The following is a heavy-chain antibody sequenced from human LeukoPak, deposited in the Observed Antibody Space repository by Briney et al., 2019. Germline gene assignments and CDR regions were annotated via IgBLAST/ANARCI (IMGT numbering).Heavy chain of an antibody. CDR3: ARTSDDYGDYTYYFDY. D-gene: IGHD4-17*01. V-gene: IGHV3-30*03. CDR1: GFTFSNYG. J-gene: IGHJ4*02. Sequence: GGSLRLSCAASGFTFSNYGIHWVRQAPGKGLEWVAVISFDGSLKYYSDSVKGRFTISRDNSKSTLYLQMDSLRAEDTAVYYCARTSDDYGDYTYYFDYWGQGTLVAVSS. CDR2: ISFDGSLK.